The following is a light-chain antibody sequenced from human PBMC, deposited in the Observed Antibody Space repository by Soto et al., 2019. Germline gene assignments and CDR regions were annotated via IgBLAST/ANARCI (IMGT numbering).Light chain of an antibody. V-gene: IGKV3-15*01. CDR1: QSVSSN. J-gene: IGKJ1*01. CDR2: GAS. CDR3: QQYNNWPPT. Sequence: EVVMTQSPATLSVSLGDRATLSCRASQSVSSNLAWYQQKPGQAPRLLIYGASTRATDIAARFSGSGSGTEFTLTISSLQSEDFAVYFCQQYNNWPPTFGQGTKVDIK.